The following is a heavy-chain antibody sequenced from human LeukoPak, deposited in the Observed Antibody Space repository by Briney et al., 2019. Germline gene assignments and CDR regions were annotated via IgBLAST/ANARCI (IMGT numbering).Heavy chain of an antibody. V-gene: IGHV5-51*01. CDR2: IYPGDSDT. CDR1: GYSFTSYW. Sequence: GESLKISCKGSGYSFTSYWIGWVRQMPGKGLEWMGIIYPGDSDTRYSPSFQGQVTISADKSISTAYLQWSSLKASDTAMYYCAILTSSTMYYFDYWGQGTLVTVPS. J-gene: IGHJ4*02. CDR3: AILTSSTMYYFDY. D-gene: IGHD2-2*01.